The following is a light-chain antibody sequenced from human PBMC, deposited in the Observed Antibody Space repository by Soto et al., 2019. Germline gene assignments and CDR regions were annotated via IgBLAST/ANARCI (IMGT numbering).Light chain of an antibody. CDR1: STDVGNYNY. J-gene: IGLJ1*01. V-gene: IGLV2-14*01. CDR3: SSYTTSITLFV. Sequence: SVLTQPASVSGSPGQSITISCTGTSTDVGNYNYVSWYQQHPGKAPKLLIYEVSNRPSGISNRFSGFKPGNTASLTISGLQAEDEADYYCSSYTTSITLFVFGTGTKVTVL. CDR2: EVS.